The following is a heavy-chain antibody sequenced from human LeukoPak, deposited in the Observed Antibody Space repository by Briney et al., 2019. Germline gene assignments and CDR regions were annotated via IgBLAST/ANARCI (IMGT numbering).Heavy chain of an antibody. CDR3: ARDKLVGATILDY. V-gene: IGHV3-7*01. D-gene: IGHD1-26*01. CDR2: INQHGGEL. Sequence: QPGGSLRLSCAASRFTFSTYWTSWVRQAPGKGLEWVANINQHGGELYYVDSVKGRFTISRDNAKNSLSLQMNSLRAEDTAVYYCARDKLVGATILDYWGQGTLVTVSS. J-gene: IGHJ4*02. CDR1: RFTFSTYW.